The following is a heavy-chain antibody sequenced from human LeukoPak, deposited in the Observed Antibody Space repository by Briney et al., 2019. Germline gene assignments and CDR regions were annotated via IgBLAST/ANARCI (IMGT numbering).Heavy chain of an antibody. CDR2: IYYSGSA. D-gene: IGHD3-22*01. CDR1: GGSVNSGTYY. V-gene: IGHV4-39*07. CDR3: ARKPIVNSAWYYFDY. J-gene: IGHJ4*02. Sequence: SEILSLTCTVSGGSVNSGTYYWSWIRQPPGMGLEWIGNIYYSGSAYYNPSLKSRVTMSVDTSKNQFSLKLSSVTAADTAVYYCARKPIVNSAWYYFDYWGQGTLVTVSS.